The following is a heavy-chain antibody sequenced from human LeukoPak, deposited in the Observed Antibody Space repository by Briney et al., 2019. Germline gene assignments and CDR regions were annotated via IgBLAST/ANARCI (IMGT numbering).Heavy chain of an antibody. D-gene: IGHD6-19*01. CDR3: ARLTRGSGWTYYFGY. CDR2: INYSGST. CDR1: GGSNSSYY. V-gene: IGHV4-59*01. Sequence: SETLSLTCTVSGGSNSSYYWSWIRQPPGKGLEWIGFINYSGSTNYNPSLKSRVTKSVDTSKNQFSLKLSSVTAADTAIYYCARLTRGSGWTYYFGYWGQGILVTVSS. J-gene: IGHJ4*02.